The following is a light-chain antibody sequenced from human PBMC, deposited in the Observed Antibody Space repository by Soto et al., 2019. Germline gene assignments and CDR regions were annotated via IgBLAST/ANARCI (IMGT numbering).Light chain of an antibody. J-gene: IGLJ1*01. CDR2: DVT. V-gene: IGLV2-11*01. CDR3: CSNAGNYTYV. CDR1: SSDVGGYDY. Sequence: LTQPRSVSGSPGQSVTISCTGTSSDVGGYDYVSWYQQYAGRAPKLMIYDVTKRPSGVPDRFSGSKSDNTASLTISGLQAEDEADYYCCSNAGNYTYVFGTGTKVTVL.